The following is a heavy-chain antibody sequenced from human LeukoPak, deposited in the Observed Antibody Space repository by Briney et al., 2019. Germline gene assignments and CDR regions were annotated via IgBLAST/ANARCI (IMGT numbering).Heavy chain of an antibody. CDR1: GFTFSSYW. D-gene: IGHD6-6*01. Sequence: GGSLRLSCAVSGFTFSSYWMGGVRQAPGKGLEWVANINQDGSEKYFVDSVKGRFTISRDNAKNSLYLQMNSLRAEDTAVYYCAREGAYRASSPAGYWREGTLVTVSS. J-gene: IGHJ4*02. V-gene: IGHV3-7*01. CDR2: INQDGSEK. CDR3: AREGAYRASSPAGY.